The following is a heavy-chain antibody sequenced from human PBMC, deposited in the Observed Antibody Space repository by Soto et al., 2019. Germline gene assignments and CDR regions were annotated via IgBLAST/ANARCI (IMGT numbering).Heavy chain of an antibody. Sequence: LSLTCTVSGGSISSGGYYWSWNRQHPGKGLEWIGYIYYSGSTYYNPSLKSRVTISVDTSKNQFSLKLSSVTAADTAVYYFAREAMTTVTTGSYYYYYMDVWGKGTTVTVSS. D-gene: IGHD4-17*01. J-gene: IGHJ6*03. CDR2: IYYSGST. V-gene: IGHV4-31*03. CDR1: GGSISSGGYY. CDR3: AREAMTTVTTGSYYYYYMDV.